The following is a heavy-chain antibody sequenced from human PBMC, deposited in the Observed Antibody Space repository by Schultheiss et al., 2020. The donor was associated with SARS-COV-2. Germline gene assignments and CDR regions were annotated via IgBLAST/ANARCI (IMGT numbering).Heavy chain of an antibody. J-gene: IGHJ4*02. V-gene: IGHV3-7*03. CDR1: GFAFSSSW. CDR3: ASSGSYYDVDYFDY. CDR2: INQDGSEK. D-gene: IGHD1-26*01. Sequence: GGSLRLSCVASGFAFSSSWMNWVRQAPGKGLEWVANINQDGSEKYYVDSVKGRFTISRDNAKNSLYLQMSSLRAEETAVYYCASSGSYYDVDYFDYWGQGTVITV.